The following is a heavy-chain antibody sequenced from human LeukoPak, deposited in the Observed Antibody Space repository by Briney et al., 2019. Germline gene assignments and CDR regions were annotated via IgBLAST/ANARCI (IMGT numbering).Heavy chain of an antibody. V-gene: IGHV4-39*01. CDR2: IYYSGST. Sequence: SETLSLTCTVSGGSISSSSYYWGWIRQPPGKGLEWIGSIYYSGSTYYNPSLKSRVTISVDTSKNQFSLKLSSVTAADTAVYYCAIIPRRVAGTGFDYWGQGTLVTVSS. CDR1: GGSISSSSYY. J-gene: IGHJ4*02. CDR3: AIIPRRVAGTGFDY. D-gene: IGHD6-19*01.